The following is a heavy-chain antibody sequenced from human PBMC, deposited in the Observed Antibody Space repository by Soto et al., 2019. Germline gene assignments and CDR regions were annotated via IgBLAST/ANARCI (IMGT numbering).Heavy chain of an antibody. D-gene: IGHD1-26*01. V-gene: IGHV1-69*06. CDR1: GGTFNNYA. J-gene: IGHJ4*02. Sequence: QVQLVQSGAEVKKPGSSVNVSCKTSGGTFNNYAISWVRQAPGQGLEWMGGIIPLFGTTHYAQKFQGRVTITADKSTSTVYMELSSLRSDDTAVYYCARLIGEGYSGTYGLDYWGQGTLVTVSS. CDR2: IIPLFGTT. CDR3: ARLIGEGYSGTYGLDY.